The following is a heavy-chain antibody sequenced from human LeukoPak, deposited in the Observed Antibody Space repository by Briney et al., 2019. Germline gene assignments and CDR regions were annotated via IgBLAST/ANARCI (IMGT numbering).Heavy chain of an antibody. CDR3: ARDSGSGWYVYDY. CDR1: GYSISSGYY. Sequence: SETLSLTCTVSGYSISSGYYWDWIRQPPGKGLEWIGSIYHSGSTYYNPSLKSRVTISVDTSKNQFSLKLSSVTAADTAVYYCARDSGSGWYVYDYWGQGTLVTVSS. CDR2: IYHSGST. J-gene: IGHJ4*02. V-gene: IGHV4-38-2*02. D-gene: IGHD6-19*01.